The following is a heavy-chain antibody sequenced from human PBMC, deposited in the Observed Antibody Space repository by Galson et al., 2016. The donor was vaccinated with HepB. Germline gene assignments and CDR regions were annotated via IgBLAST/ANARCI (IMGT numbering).Heavy chain of an antibody. D-gene: IGHD1-26*01. Sequence: SVKVSCKASGYTFTGYYMHWVRQAPGQGLEWKGWINPDSDVTSYAQKFQGRVTMTRDTSISTVYMELSRLKSDDTAIYYCARDRYSGSYYVGAFDIWGQGTMVTVS. CDR2: INPDSDVT. CDR1: GYTFTGYY. V-gene: IGHV1-2*02. J-gene: IGHJ3*02. CDR3: ARDRYSGSYYVGAFDI.